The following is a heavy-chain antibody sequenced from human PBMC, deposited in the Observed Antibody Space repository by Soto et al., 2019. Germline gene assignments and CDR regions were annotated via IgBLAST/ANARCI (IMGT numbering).Heavy chain of an antibody. CDR1: GGSISSSIYY. CDR3: ARLGIAARYLDP. D-gene: IGHD6-6*01. V-gene: IGHV4-39*01. J-gene: IGHJ5*02. Sequence: SETRSLTFTVSGGSISSSIYYCGWIRQTPGKGLEWLGSIYYIGSTYYNPSLKSRVTISVGTSKNQFSLKLSSVTAADTAGYYCARLGIAARYLDPWGQGTMVTVSS. CDR2: IYYIGST.